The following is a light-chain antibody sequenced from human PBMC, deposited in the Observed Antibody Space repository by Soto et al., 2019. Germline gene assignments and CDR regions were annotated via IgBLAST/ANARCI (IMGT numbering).Light chain of an antibody. CDR2: GVS. J-gene: IGKJ5*01. Sequence: EIVLTQSPGTLSLSPGERATLSCRASQSVSSSYLAWYQQKPGQAPRLLIHGVSSRATDIPDRFSGSGSGTDFTLTISRLEPEDFAVYYCQQYGTSPLISFGQGTRLEIK. CDR3: QQYGTSPLIS. CDR1: QSVSSSY. V-gene: IGKV3-20*01.